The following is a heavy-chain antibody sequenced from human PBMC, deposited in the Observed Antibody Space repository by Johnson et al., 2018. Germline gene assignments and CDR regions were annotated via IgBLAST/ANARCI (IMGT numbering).Heavy chain of an antibody. J-gene: IGHJ1*01. Sequence: QVQLQQWGAGLLKPSETLSLSCAVYGGSLSGYYWSWIRQPPGKGLEWIGEINHSGSTNYNSSLKSRVTISIDTSKNQFSRTVSSVTAADSAVYYGSRGVTEQHVSQGTLVTGSS. CDR1: GGSLSGYY. CDR2: INHSGST. V-gene: IGHV4-34*01. CDR3: SRGVTEQH. D-gene: IGHD4-23*01.